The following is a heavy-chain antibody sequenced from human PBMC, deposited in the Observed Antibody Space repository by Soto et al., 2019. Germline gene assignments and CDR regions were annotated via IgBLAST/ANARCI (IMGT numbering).Heavy chain of an antibody. CDR1: GGSISSGDYY. J-gene: IGHJ4*02. Sequence: SETLSLTCTVSGGSISSGDYYWSWIRQPPGKGLEWIGYIYYSGSTYYNPSLKSRVTISVDTSKNQFSLKLSSVTAADTAVYYCARVVGDYGDVLLNDYWGQGTLVTVSS. D-gene: IGHD4-17*01. V-gene: IGHV4-30-4*01. CDR3: ARVVGDYGDVLLNDY. CDR2: IYYSGST.